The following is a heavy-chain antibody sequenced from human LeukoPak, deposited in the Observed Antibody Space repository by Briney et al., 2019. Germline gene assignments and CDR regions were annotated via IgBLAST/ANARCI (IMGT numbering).Heavy chain of an antibody. CDR1: GFTFSSYW. CDR3: ARLGGYCSGGSCQIDY. D-gene: IGHD2-15*01. V-gene: IGHV3-74*01. Sequence: GGSLRLSCAASGFTFSSYWMHWVRQAPGKGLVWVSRINSDGSSTSYADSVKGRFTISRGNAKNTLYLQMNSLRAEDTAVYYCARLGGYCSGGSCQIDYWGQGTLVTVSS. CDR2: INSDGSST. J-gene: IGHJ4*02.